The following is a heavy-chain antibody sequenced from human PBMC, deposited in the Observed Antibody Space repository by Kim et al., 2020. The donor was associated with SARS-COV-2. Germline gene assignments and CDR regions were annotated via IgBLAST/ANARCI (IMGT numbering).Heavy chain of an antibody. D-gene: IGHD2-2*01. Sequence: QKFQGRVTITADESTSTAYLELSSLRSEDTAVYYCARDSVVPAAIDAFDIWGQGTMVTVSS. V-gene: IGHV1-69*01. CDR3: ARDSVVPAAIDAFDI. J-gene: IGHJ3*02.